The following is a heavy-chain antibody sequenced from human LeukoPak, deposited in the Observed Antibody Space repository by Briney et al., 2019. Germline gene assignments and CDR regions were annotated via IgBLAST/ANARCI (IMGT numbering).Heavy chain of an antibody. CDR1: GGSISSGGYY. J-gene: IGHJ4*02. V-gene: IGHV4-31*03. D-gene: IGHD1-7*01. CDR3: ARAGATGTTSFGY. Sequence: SQTLSLTCTVSGGSISSGGYYWSWIRQHPGEGLEWIGYIYYSGSTYYNPSLKSRVTISVDTSKNQFSLKLSSVTAADTAVYYCARAGATGTTSFGYWGQGTLVTVSS. CDR2: IYYSGST.